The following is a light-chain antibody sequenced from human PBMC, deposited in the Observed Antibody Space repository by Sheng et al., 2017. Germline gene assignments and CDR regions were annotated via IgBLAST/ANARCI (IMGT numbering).Light chain of an antibody. CDR1: QGISSH. J-gene: IGKJ3*01. V-gene: IGKV1-9*01. Sequence: IQLTQSPSSLSASVGDRVTITCRASQGISSHLAWYQQKPGKAPKLLIYAASTLQSGVPARFSGSGSGTQFTLTISSLQPEDIATYYCQQYDDLPFTFGPGTKVEIK. CDR3: QQYDDLPFT. CDR2: AAS.